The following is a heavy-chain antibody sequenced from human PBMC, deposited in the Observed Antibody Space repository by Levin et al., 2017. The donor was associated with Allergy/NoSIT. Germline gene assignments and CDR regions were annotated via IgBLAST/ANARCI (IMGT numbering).Heavy chain of an antibody. D-gene: IGHD2-2*01. CDR3: ARDSQVIVVVPAVLSPRVFYYYYMDV. V-gene: IGHV3-33*01. CDR2: IWYDGSNK. CDR1: GFTFSSYG. J-gene: IGHJ6*03. Sequence: GGSLRLSCAASGFTFSSYGMHWVRQAPGKGLEWVAVIWYDGSNKYYADSVKGRFTISRDNSKNTLYLQMNSLRAEDTAVYYCARDSQVIVVVPAVLSPRVFYYYYMDVWGKGTTVTVSS.